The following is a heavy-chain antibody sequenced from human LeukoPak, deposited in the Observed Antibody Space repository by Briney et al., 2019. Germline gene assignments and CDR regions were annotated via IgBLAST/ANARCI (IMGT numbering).Heavy chain of an antibody. J-gene: IGHJ4*02. Sequence: PSGGSLRLSCAASGFTFSSYSMNWVRQAPGKGLEWVSYISSSSSTIYYADSAKGRFTISRDNAKNSLYLQMNSLRAEDTAVYYCARDLGEYYYDSSGYLYWGQGTLVTVSS. CDR2: ISSSSSTI. CDR1: GFTFSSYS. D-gene: IGHD3-22*01. CDR3: ARDLGEYYYDSSGYLY. V-gene: IGHV3-48*01.